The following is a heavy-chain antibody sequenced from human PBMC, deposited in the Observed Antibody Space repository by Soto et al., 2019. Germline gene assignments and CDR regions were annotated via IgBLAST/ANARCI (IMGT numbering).Heavy chain of an antibody. D-gene: IGHD2-15*01. CDR3: AAVLPGCSGGSCYDNWFDP. CDR1: GFTFTSSA. J-gene: IGHJ5*02. CDR2: IVVGSGNT. V-gene: IGHV1-58*01. Sequence: SVKVSCKASGFTFTSSAVQWVRQARGQRLEWIGWIVVGSGNTNYAQKFQERVTITRDMSTSTAYMELSSLRSEDTAVYYCAAVLPGCSGGSCYDNWFDPWGQGTLVTVSS.